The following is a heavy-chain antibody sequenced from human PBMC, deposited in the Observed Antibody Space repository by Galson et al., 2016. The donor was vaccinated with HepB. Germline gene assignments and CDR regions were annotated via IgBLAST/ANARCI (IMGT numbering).Heavy chain of an antibody. CDR2: ISYDGRRT. Sequence: SLRLSCAASDFMFSNYDMQWARQAPGKGLEYVSAISYDGRRTWYADSMRDRFTVSRDNSKNTLYLQMTSLRVEDTAVYYCLNWARLYDYGSAYWGQGTLVIVAS. V-gene: IGHV3-64D*06. D-gene: IGHD3-16*01. J-gene: IGHJ4*02. CDR3: LNWARLYDYGSAY. CDR1: DFMFSNYD.